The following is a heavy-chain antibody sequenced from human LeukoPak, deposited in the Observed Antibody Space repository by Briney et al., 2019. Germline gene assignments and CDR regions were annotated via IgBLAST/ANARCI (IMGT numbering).Heavy chain of an antibody. CDR1: GFTFSSYG. CDR2: ISYDGSNK. Sequence: GGSLRLSCAASGFTFSSYGMHWVRQAPGKGLEWVAVISYDGSNKYYADSVKGRFTISRDNSKNTLYLQMNSLRAEDTAVYYCAREKLPASAYFDYWGQGTLVTVSS. CDR3: AREKLPASAYFDY. J-gene: IGHJ4*02. V-gene: IGHV3-30*03.